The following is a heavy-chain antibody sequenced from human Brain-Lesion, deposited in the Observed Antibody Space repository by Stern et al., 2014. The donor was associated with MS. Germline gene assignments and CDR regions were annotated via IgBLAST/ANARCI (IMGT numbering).Heavy chain of an antibody. CDR3: ARDITGSSAYFDD. Sequence: QLVESGGDLVQPGRSLRLSCAAFGFTFDDYAMHWVRQAPGKGLEWVAGISWNSGSMGYADSVKGRFTTSRDNAYSSLYLQMNSLRPEDTALYYCARDITGSSAYFDDWGQGTLVTVSS. D-gene: IGHD1-14*01. CDR2: ISWNSGSM. V-gene: IGHV3-9*01. CDR1: GFTFDDYA. J-gene: IGHJ4*02.